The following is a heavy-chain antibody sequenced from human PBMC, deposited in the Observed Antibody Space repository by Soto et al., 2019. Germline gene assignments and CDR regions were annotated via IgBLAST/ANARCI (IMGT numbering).Heavy chain of an antibody. J-gene: IGHJ6*02. CDR2: IYTSGST. Sequence: SETLSLTCTVAGASISSYYWSWIRQPAGKGLEWIGRIYTSGSTNYNPSLKSRVTMSVDTSKNQFSLKLSSVTAADTAVYYCARTPRLYCSSTSCLPGYGMDVWGQGTTVT. D-gene: IGHD2-2*01. V-gene: IGHV4-4*07. CDR1: GASISSYY. CDR3: ARTPRLYCSSTSCLPGYGMDV.